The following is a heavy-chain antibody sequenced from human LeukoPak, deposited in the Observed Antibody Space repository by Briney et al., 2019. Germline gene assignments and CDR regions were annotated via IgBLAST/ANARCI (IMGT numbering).Heavy chain of an antibody. Sequence: PGGSLRLSCAASGFTFSSYSMNWVRQTPAMGLEWVSAISGTGSNREYADSVKGRFTISRDNSKNMLYLQMNSLRAEDTATYYCAKGRGVGNTGYLDVWGRGTPLTVSS. V-gene: IGHV3-23*01. CDR2: ISGTGSNR. D-gene: IGHD3-10*01. J-gene: IGHJ2*01. CDR3: AKGRGVGNTGYLDV. CDR1: GFTFSSYS.